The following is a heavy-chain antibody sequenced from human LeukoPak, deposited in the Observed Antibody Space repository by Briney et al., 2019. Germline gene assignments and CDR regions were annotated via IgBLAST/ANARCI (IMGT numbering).Heavy chain of an antibody. CDR3: AKDQNDILTGYSTDAFDI. CDR2: IRYDGSNK. Sequence: GGSLRLSCAASGFTFSSYGMHWVRQAPGKGLEWVAFIRYDGSNKYYADSVKGRFTISRDNSKNTLYLQMNSLRAEDTAVYYCAKDQNDILTGYSTDAFDIWGQGTMVTVSS. V-gene: IGHV3-30*02. CDR1: GFTFSSYG. D-gene: IGHD3-9*01. J-gene: IGHJ3*02.